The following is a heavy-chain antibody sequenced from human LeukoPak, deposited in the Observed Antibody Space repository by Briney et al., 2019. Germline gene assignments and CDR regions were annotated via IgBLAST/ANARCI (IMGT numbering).Heavy chain of an antibody. V-gene: IGHV3-66*01. D-gene: IGHD3-16*01. CDR3: ARDRGGYYFDY. Sequence: GGSLRLSCTASGFTFGDYAMSWFRQAPGKGLEWVSVIYSGGSTYYADSVKGRFTISRDNAKNSLYLQMNSLRAEDTAVYYCARDRGGYYFDYWGQGTLVTVSS. J-gene: IGHJ4*02. CDR1: GFTFGDYA. CDR2: IYSGGST.